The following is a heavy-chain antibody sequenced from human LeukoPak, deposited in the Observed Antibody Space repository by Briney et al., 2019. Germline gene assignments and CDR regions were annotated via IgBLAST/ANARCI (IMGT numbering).Heavy chain of an antibody. Sequence: PGGSLRLSCAASGLTVSSNYMSWVRQAPGKGLEWVSIIYSSGSTFYADSVKGRFTISRDNSKNTLYLQMNSLRAEDTAVYYCARDSHPYGSGSYYNVDGMDVWGQGTTVTVSS. CDR2: IYSSGST. D-gene: IGHD3-10*01. J-gene: IGHJ6*02. CDR1: GLTVSSNY. V-gene: IGHV3-66*01. CDR3: ARDSHPYGSGSYYNVDGMDV.